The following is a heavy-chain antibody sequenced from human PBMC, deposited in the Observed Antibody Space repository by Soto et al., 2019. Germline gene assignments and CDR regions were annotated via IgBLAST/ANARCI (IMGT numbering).Heavy chain of an antibody. D-gene: IGHD3-22*01. Sequence: QVQLQESGPGLVKPSQTLSLTCSVSGASISSDDHYWAWIRQSPGRGLEWMGYIFHSGSTFYNPSHKSRITISLESSTNEFSLRLISVTAADTAVYYCERLDTRGYYSNQEPYYFDFWGQGTLVTVSS. CDR3: ERLDTRGYYSNQEPYYFDF. CDR1: GASISSDDHY. V-gene: IGHV4-31*03. CDR2: IFHSGST. J-gene: IGHJ4*02.